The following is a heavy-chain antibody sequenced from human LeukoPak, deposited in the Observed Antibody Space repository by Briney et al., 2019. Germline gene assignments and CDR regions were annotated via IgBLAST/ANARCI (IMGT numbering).Heavy chain of an antibody. J-gene: IGHJ5*02. CDR3: ASGNRRMGSSDGFDP. D-gene: IGHD6-13*01. CDR1: GGTFSSYA. Sequence: SVKVSCKASGGTFSSYAISWVRQAPGQGLECMGGIIPIFGTANYAQKFQGRVTITTDESMSTAYMELSSLRSEDTAVYHCASGNRRMGSSDGFDPWGQGTLVTVSS. V-gene: IGHV1-69*05. CDR2: IIPIFGTA.